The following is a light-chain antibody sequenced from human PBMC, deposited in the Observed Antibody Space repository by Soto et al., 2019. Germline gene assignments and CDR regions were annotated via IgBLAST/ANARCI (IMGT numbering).Light chain of an antibody. V-gene: IGKV1-12*01. CDR3: QQRSNWPLT. Sequence: DIQMTQSPSYVSASVGDRVSITCRASQDIRSWLAWYQQRPGKAPKLLIYAATILQSGVPSRFSGSGSGTTFTLAINNLQPEDFAVYYCQQRSNWPLTFGGGTKVDIK. CDR2: AAT. J-gene: IGKJ4*01. CDR1: QDIRSW.